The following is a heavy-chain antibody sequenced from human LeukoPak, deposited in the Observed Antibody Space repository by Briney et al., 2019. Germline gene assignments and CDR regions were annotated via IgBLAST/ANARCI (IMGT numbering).Heavy chain of an antibody. V-gene: IGHV3-7*01. CDR1: GFTHSSHW. CDR3: ARYRHLYY. CDR2: INQDGGEK. J-gene: IGHJ4*02. Sequence: PGGSLRLSCAASGFTHSSHWMSWVRQAPGKGLEWVASINQDGGEKYSLDSVKGRFTISRDNTKSSLYLQMNSLRAEDTAMYYCARYRHLYYWGQGTLVTVSS. D-gene: IGHD3-16*01.